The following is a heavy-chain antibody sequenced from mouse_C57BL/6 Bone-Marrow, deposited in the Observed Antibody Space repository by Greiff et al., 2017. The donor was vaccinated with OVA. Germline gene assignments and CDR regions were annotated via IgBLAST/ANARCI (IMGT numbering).Heavy chain of an antibody. D-gene: IGHD1-1*01. J-gene: IGHJ1*03. CDR3: ARRAITTVVAHWYFDV. Sequence: DVQLVESGGGLVQPGESLKLSCESNEYEFPSHDMSWVRKTPEKRLELVAAINSDGGSTYYPDTMERRFIISRDNTKKTLYLQMSSLRSEDTALYYCARRAITTVVAHWYFDVWGTGTTVTVSS. CDR2: INSDGGST. CDR1: EYEFPSHD. V-gene: IGHV5-2*01.